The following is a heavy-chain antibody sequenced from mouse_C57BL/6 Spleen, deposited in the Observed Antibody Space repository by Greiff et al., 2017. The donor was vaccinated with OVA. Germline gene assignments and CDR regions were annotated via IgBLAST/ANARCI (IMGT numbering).Heavy chain of an antibody. CDR2: ISYDGSN. CDR1: GYSITSGYY. J-gene: IGHJ2*01. Sequence: DVQLQESGPGLVKPSQSLSLTCSVTGYSITSGYYWNWIRQFPGNKLEWMGYISYDGSNNYNPSLKNRISITRDTSKNQFFLKLNSVTTEDTATYYCARRGGVYYFDYWGKGTTLTVSS. V-gene: IGHV3-6*01. CDR3: ARRGGVYYFDY.